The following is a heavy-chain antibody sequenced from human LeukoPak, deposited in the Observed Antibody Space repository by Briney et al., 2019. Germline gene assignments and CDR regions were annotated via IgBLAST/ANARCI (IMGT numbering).Heavy chain of an antibody. Sequence: GGSLRLSCAASGFTFSDYYMSWIRQAPGKGLEWVSYISSSGSTIYYADSVKGRFTISRDNAKNSLYLQMNSLRAEDTAVYYCAPDPNSSTEVYWGQGTLVTVSS. V-gene: IGHV3-11*04. J-gene: IGHJ4*02. CDR3: APDPNSSTEVY. D-gene: IGHD6-19*01. CDR2: ISSSGSTI. CDR1: GFTFSDYY.